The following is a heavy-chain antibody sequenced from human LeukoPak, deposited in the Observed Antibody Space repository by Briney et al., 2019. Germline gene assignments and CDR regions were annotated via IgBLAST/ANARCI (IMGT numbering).Heavy chain of an antibody. CDR1: GFXFRSYG. CDR2: ISYDGTDK. Sequence: GGSLRLSCAASGFXFRSYGIHWVRQAPGKGLEWAAVISYDGTDKDYADSVKGRFTISRDNSNHTLYLQMNSLRAEDTAVYYCAKDRNFEGGTTAGYFHLWGQGTLVTVSS. V-gene: IGHV3-30*18. D-gene: IGHD1-7*01. J-gene: IGHJ1*01. CDR3: AKDRNFEGGTTAGYFHL.